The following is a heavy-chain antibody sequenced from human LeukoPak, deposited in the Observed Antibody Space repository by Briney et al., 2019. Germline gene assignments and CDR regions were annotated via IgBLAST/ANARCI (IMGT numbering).Heavy chain of an antibody. CDR1: GGSFSGYY. V-gene: IGHV4-34*01. CDR2: INHSGST. D-gene: IGHD2-2*01. CDR3: ARGQVVPVAISSLSQAFGY. J-gene: IGHJ4*02. Sequence: PSETLSLTCDVYGGSFSGYYWSWIRQPPGKGLEWIWEINHSGSTNYNAAVKSGVTISVDTSKNQFSLKLSSVTAADTAVYYCARGQVVPVAISSLSQAFGYWGQGPLVTVSS.